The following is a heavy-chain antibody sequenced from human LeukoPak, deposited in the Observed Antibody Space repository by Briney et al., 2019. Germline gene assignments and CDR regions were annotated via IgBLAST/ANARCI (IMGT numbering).Heavy chain of an antibody. J-gene: IGHJ5*02. D-gene: IGHD5-18*01. CDR2: IYHSGST. V-gene: IGHV4-59*01. Sequence: SETLSLTCTVSGGSISSYYWSWIRQPPGKGLEWIGYIYHSGSTNYNPSLKSRVTISLDMSENQFSLKLSSVTAADTAVYYCARYTTRVGYSYPFDPWGQGTLVTVSP. CDR1: GGSISSYY. CDR3: ARYTTRVGYSYPFDP.